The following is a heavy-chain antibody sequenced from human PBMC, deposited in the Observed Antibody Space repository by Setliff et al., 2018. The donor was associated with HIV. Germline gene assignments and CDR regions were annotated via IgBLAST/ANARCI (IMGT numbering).Heavy chain of an antibody. CDR3: AKDRGQCFDL. CDR2: IYTNGAT. CDR1: GDSFTGYY. J-gene: IGHJ2*01. V-gene: IGHV4-4*07. Sequence: PPETLSLTCSVAGDSFTGYYWNWIRQSAGKGLEWIGRIYTNGATSYNPSLRSRVTMSVDTSKKQLSLRLTSVSAADTAVYYCAKDRGQCFDLWGRGTLVTVSS. D-gene: IGHD3-10*01.